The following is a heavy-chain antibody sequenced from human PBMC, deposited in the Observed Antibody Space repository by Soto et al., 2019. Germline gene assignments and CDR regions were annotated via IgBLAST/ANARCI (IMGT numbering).Heavy chain of an antibody. V-gene: IGHV4-59*08. CDR3: ARHSNLTYGLYSFDY. CDR2: IYYSGST. Sequence: SETLSLICTVSGGSVSSYYWSWIRQSPGKGLEWIGYIYYSGSTKYKPSLKSRVTISVDTSKNQFSLKVSSATAADTAFYYCARHSNLTYGLYSFDYWGLGALVTVSS. J-gene: IGHJ4*02. CDR1: GGSVSSYY. D-gene: IGHD4-17*01.